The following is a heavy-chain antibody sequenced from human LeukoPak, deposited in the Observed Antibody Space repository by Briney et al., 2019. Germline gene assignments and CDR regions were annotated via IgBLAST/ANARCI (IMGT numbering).Heavy chain of an antibody. Sequence: PSETLSLTCAVYGGSFSGYYWSWIRQPPGKGLEWIGEINHSGSTNYNPSLKSRVTISVDTSKNQFSLKLSSVTAADTAVYYCARHLGDTATDPIDYWGQGTLVTVSS. CDR2: INHSGST. J-gene: IGHJ4*02. CDR3: ARHLGDTATDPIDY. V-gene: IGHV4-34*01. CDR1: GGSFSGYY. D-gene: IGHD5-18*01.